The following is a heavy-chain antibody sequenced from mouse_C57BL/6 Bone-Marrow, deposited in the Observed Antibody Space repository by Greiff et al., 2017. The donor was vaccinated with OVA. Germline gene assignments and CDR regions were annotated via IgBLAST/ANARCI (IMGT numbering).Heavy chain of an antibody. D-gene: IGHD1-1*01. CDR1: GFTFSSYG. CDR2: ISSGGSYT. V-gene: IGHV5-6*01. J-gene: IGHJ1*03. CDR3: ARRITTVPGGYFDV. Sequence: EVHLVESGGDLVKPGGSLKLSCAASGFTFSSYGMSWVRQTPDKRLEWVATISSGGSYTYYPDSVKGRFTISRDNAKNTLYLQMSSLKSEDTAMYYCARRITTVPGGYFDVWGTGTTVTVSS.